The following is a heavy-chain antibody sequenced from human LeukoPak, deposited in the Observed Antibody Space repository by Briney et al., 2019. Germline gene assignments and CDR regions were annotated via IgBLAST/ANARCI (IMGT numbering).Heavy chain of an antibody. CDR3: ARDNYAGANWFDP. J-gene: IGHJ5*02. CDR2: IIPIFGTA. V-gene: IGHV1-69*05. Sequence: SVKVSCKASGGTFSSYAISWVRQAPGQGLQWMGGIIPIFGTANYAQKFQGRVTITTDESTSTAYMELSSLRSEDTAVYYCARDNYAGANWFDPWGQGTLVTVSS. CDR1: GGTFSSYA. D-gene: IGHD1-7*01.